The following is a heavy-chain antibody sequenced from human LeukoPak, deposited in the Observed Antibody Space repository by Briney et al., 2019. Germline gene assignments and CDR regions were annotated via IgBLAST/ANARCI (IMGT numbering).Heavy chain of an antibody. CDR1: GGSISSYY. CDR3: AREEGAPMIITY. J-gene: IGHJ4*02. V-gene: IGHV4-59*01. CDR2: IYYSGST. D-gene: IGHD3-22*01. Sequence: SETLSLTCTVSGGSISSYYWSWIRQPPGKGLEWIGYIYYSGSTNYNPSLKSRVTISVDTSKNQFSLKLSSVTAADTAVYYCAREEGAPMIITYWGQGTLVTVSS.